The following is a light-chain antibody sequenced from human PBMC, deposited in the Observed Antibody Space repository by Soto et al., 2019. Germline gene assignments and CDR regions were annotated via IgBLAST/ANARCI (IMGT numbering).Light chain of an antibody. V-gene: IGKV3-20*01. J-gene: IGKJ4*01. CDR1: QSVSSSY. CDR3: QQYGSSPFT. Sequence: EIVLTQSPGTLSLSPGERATLSCRASQSVSSSYLAWYQQKPGQAPRLLIYGASSRATGIPDRFSASGSGTDFTLTISRLEPEDFAVYYCQQYGSSPFTFGGGTKVEIK. CDR2: GAS.